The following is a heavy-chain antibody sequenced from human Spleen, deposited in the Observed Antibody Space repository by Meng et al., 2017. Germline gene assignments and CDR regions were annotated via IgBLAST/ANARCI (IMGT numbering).Heavy chain of an antibody. CDR2: INHSGST. D-gene: IGHD2-2*01. CDR3: AREAKSTVNTYYFDY. Sequence: SETLSLTCVVSGGSFSDYYWNWIRQPPGKGLEWIGEINHSGSTNYNPSLRSRVTISVDMSKNHFSLKVRSVTAADTAVYYCAREAKSTVNTYYFDYWGQGTLVTVSS. J-gene: IGHJ4*02. CDR1: GGSFSDYY. V-gene: IGHV4-34*01.